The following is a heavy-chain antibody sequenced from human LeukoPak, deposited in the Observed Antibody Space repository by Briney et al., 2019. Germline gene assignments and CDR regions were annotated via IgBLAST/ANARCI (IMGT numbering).Heavy chain of an antibody. CDR3: ARQRGKMRYFDFGALDY. J-gene: IGHJ4*02. D-gene: IGHD3-9*01. CDR1: GGSISSSSYH. V-gene: IGHV4-39*01. CDR2: IYSGGST. Sequence: SETLSLTCTVSGGSISSSSYHWGWIRQPPGKGLEWIGTIYSGGSTYYNPSLKSRVTISIDTSNNQFFLKLNSVTAADTAVYYCARQRGKMRYFDFGALDYWGQGTLVTVSS.